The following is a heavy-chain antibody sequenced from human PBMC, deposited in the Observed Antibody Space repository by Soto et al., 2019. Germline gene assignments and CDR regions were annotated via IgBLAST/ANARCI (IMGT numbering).Heavy chain of an antibody. CDR1: AGSISNAYQ. V-gene: IGHV4-38-2*02. D-gene: IGHD2-8*01. CDR3: AREEWNYGMDV. J-gene: IGHJ6*04. Sequence: SDTLSLTCTVAAGSISNAYQWPWIRQPPGMRLEWVASIFHTGTTYYNPSLTSRVTISVDTSRNQFSLKLTSVTAADSAVYYCAREEWNYGMDVCGTWTTGTVSS. CDR2: IFHTGTT.